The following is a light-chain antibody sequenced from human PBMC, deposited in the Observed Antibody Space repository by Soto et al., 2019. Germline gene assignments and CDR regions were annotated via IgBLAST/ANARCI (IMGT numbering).Light chain of an antibody. V-gene: IGLV2-14*03. Sequence: QSALTQPASVSGSPGQSITISCTGTSSDVGGYNFVSWYQQHPGKAPKLMIYDVTNRPSGVSDRFSGSKSDNAASLTISGLRAEDEADYYCSSYTSSSTLDVVFGGGTKPTVL. J-gene: IGLJ2*01. CDR2: DVT. CDR3: SSYTSSSTLDVV. CDR1: SSDVGGYNF.